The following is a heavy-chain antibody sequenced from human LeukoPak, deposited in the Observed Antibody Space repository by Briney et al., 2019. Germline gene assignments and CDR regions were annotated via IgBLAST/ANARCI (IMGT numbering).Heavy chain of an antibody. J-gene: IGHJ6*04. CDR2: IYYSGST. D-gene: IGHD6-13*01. Sequence: SETLSLTCTVSGGSISSYYWSWIRQPPGKGLEWIGCIYYSGSTNYNPSLKSRVTISVDTSKNQFSLKLSSVTAADTAVYYCARGSSWYKDYYYGMDVWGKGTTVTVSS. CDR1: GGSISSYY. CDR3: ARGSSWYKDYYYGMDV. V-gene: IGHV4-59*01.